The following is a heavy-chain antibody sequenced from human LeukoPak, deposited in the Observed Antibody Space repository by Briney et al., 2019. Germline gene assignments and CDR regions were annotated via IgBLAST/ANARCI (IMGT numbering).Heavy chain of an antibody. D-gene: IGHD1-1*01. V-gene: IGHV1-69*04. CDR1: GGTFSSYA. CDR3: ARDGAKSTTGTRRVFRFDP. Sequence: SSVKVSCKASGGTFSSYAISWVRQAPGQGLEWMGRIIPIFGIANYAQKFQGRVTITADKSTSTAYMELSSLRSEDTAVYYCARDGAKSTTGTRRVFRFDPWGQGTLVTVSS. CDR2: IIPIFGIA. J-gene: IGHJ5*02.